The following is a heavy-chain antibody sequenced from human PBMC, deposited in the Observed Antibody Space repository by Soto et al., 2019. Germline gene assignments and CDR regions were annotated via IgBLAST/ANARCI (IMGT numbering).Heavy chain of an antibody. CDR3: ARTTVTTFEVGY. V-gene: IGHV4-31*03. J-gene: IGHJ4*02. D-gene: IGHD4-17*01. CDR2: IYYSGST. Sequence: QVPLQESGPGLVKPSPTLSLTCTVSGGSINSGGYYWGWIRQHPGKGLEWIGYIYYSGSTYYNPSPKSRLTISVDTSKNQFSVKLTSVTAADTAVYYCARTTVTTFEVGYWGQGTLVTVSS. CDR1: GGSINSGGYY.